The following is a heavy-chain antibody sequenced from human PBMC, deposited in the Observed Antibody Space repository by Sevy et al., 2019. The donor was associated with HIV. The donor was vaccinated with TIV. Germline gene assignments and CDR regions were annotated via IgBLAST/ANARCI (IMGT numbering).Heavy chain of an antibody. Sequence: GGSLRLSCAASGFTFSSYSMNWVRQAPGKGLEWVSSISSSSSYIYYADSVKGRFTISRDNANNSLYLQMNSLRAEDTAVYYCAREEDIVVVPAAIFGMDVWGQGTTVTVSS. J-gene: IGHJ6*02. CDR1: GFTFSSYS. CDR2: ISSSSSYI. V-gene: IGHV3-21*01. D-gene: IGHD2-2*01. CDR3: AREEDIVVVPAAIFGMDV.